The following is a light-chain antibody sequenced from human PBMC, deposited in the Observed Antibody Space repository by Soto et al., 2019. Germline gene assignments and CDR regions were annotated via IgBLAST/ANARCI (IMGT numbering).Light chain of an antibody. V-gene: IGKV3-15*01. Sequence: EIVMTQSPATLSVSPGERATLSCRASQSVSSNLAWYQQKPGQAPRLLIYGASTRATGIPARFSGSGSGTEFTPTISSLQSEDFAVYYCQQYNNWPTGTFGQGTKVEIK. CDR3: QQYNNWPTGT. J-gene: IGKJ1*01. CDR2: GAS. CDR1: QSVSSN.